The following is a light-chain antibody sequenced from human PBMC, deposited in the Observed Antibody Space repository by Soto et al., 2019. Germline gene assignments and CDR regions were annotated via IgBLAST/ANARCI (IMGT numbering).Light chain of an antibody. CDR3: QQYYYWPPYT. J-gene: IGKJ2*01. V-gene: IGKV3-15*01. CDR2: GAS. Sequence: EIVMTQSPATLSVSPGGRATLSCRASQSVASNLAWYQQKPGQAPRLLIHGASTRANGIPTRFSGSGSGTDFPLHLNRPQSENFGIYYCQQYYYWPPYTFGQGTKLEIK. CDR1: QSVASN.